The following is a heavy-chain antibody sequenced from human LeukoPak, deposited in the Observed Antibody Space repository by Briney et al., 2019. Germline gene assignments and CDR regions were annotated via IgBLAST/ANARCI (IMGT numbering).Heavy chain of an antibody. D-gene: IGHD4-17*01. Sequence: WASVKVSCKASGYTYTTYGISWVRQAPGQGLEWMGWISGNGDNTKYVQEFQGRVTMTTDTSTSTAYMDLRSLRSDDTAIYYCARVHGYYTGLYYFDYWGQGTLVTVSS. CDR3: ARVHGYYTGLYYFDY. CDR1: GYTYTTYG. CDR2: ISGNGDNT. V-gene: IGHV1-18*01. J-gene: IGHJ4*02.